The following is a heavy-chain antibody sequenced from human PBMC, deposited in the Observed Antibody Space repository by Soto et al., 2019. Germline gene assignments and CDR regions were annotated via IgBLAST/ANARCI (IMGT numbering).Heavy chain of an antibody. J-gene: IGHJ5*02. CDR1: GFSLTTRGVG. D-gene: IGHD3-16*01. V-gene: IGHV2-5*02. Sequence: QITLKESGPTLVKPTQTLTLTCTFSGFSLTTRGVGVGWIRQPPGKALECLALIYWENDKRYSPSLQNRLSSXKXTXKNPVVLTMTNVDPVDPAPYYCARIPNYYQYDWFDPWGQGTLVSVSS. CDR3: ARIPNYYQYDWFDP. CDR2: IYWENDK.